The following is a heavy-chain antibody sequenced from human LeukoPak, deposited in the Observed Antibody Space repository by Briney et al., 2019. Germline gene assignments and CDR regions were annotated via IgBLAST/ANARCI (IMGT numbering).Heavy chain of an antibody. J-gene: IGHJ4*02. V-gene: IGHV4-34*01. D-gene: IGHD3-10*01. CDR2: INHSGGT. CDR3: ARGDGSGSYYTRGSASPKKHFDY. Sequence: SETLSLTCAVYGGSFSGYSWNWIRQPPVKGLEWIGEINHSGGTNYNPSLKSRVTISVDTSKKQFSLKLSSVTAADTAVYYCARGDGSGSYYTRGSASPKKHFDYWGQGTLVTVSS. CDR1: GGSFSGYS.